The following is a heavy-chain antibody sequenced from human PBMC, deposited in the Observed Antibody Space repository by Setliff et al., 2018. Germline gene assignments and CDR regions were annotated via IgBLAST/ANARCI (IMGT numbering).Heavy chain of an antibody. CDR2: INPDRGAT. CDR1: GYTFTAYY. CDR3: ARDRDVSTIFGVVIPAASGLGY. Sequence: GASVKVSCKASGYTFTAYYMHWVRQAPGQGPEWMGWINPDRGATNFAQKFQGRVTMTRDTSTTTAYMDLNSLGSDDTAIYFCARDRDVSTIFGVVIPAASGLGYWGQGTLVTVSS. D-gene: IGHD3-3*01. V-gene: IGHV1-2*02. J-gene: IGHJ4*02.